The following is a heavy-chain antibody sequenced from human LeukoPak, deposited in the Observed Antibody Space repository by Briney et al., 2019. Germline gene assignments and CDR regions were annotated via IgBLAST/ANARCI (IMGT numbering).Heavy chain of an antibody. CDR3: ARGKVAFDI. CDR2: IYYSGST. V-gene: IGHV4-59*01. J-gene: IGHJ3*02. Sequence: SETLSLTCTVSGGPISSYYWSWIRQPPGKGLEWIGYIYYSGSTNYNPSLKSRVTISVDTSKNQFSLKLSSVTAADTAVYYCARGKVAFDIWGQGTMVTVSS. CDR1: GGPISSYY.